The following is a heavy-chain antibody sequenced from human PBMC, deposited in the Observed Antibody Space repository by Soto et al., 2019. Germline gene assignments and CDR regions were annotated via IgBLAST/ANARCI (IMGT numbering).Heavy chain of an antibody. CDR1: GGSISSSSYY. CDR2: IYYSGST. V-gene: IGHV4-39*01. CDR3: ATAYPGWFDP. Sequence: SETLSLTCTVSGGSISSSSYYWGWIRQPPGKGLEWIGSIYYSGSTYYNPSLKSRVTISVDTSKNHFSLKLSSVTAADTAVYYCATAYPGWFDPWGQGTLVTVSS. J-gene: IGHJ5*02. D-gene: IGHD2-21*01.